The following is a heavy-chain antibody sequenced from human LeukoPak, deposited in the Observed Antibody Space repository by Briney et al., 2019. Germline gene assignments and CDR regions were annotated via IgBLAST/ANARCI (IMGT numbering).Heavy chain of an antibody. Sequence: SETLSPTCAAYGGSFSGYYWSWIRQPPGKGLEWIGEINHSGSTNYNPSLKSRVTISVDTSKNQFSLKLSSVTAADTAVYYCARGAIRPGYWGQGTLVTVSS. J-gene: IGHJ4*02. CDR2: INHSGST. V-gene: IGHV4-34*01. CDR3: ARGAIRPGY. D-gene: IGHD5-24*01. CDR1: GGSFSGYY.